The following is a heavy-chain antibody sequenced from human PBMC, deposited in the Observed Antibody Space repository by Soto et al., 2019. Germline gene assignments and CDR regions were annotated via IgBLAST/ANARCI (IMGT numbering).Heavy chain of an antibody. CDR3: AKDTDFWSGYGMDV. CDR1: GFTFSSYG. V-gene: IGHV3-30*18. D-gene: IGHD3-3*01. CDR2: ISYDGSNK. J-gene: IGHJ6*01. Sequence: QVQLVESGGGVVQPGRSLRLSCAASGFTFSSYGMHWVRQAPGKGLEWVAVISYDGSNKYYADSVKGRFTISRDNSKNTLYLQMNSLRAEDTAVYYCAKDTDFWSGYGMDVW.